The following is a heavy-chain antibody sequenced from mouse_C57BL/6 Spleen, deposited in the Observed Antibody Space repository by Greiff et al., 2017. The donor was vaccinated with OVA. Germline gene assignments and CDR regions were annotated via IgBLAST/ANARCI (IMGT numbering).Heavy chain of an antibody. D-gene: IGHD2-2*01. Sequence: QVQLQQPGAELVKPGASVKMSCKASGYTFTSYWITWVKQRPGQGLEWIGDIYPGSGSTNYNEKFKSKATLTVDTSSSTAYMQRSSLTSEDSAVYDWASGGGYDGYDDDGGVDDWGQGTTLTVSS. J-gene: IGHJ2*01. V-gene: IGHV1-55*01. CDR2: IYPGSGST. CDR3: ASGGGYDGYDDDGGVDD. CDR1: GYTFTSYW.